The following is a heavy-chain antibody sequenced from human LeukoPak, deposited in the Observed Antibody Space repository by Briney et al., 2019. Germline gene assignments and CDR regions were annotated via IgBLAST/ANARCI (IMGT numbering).Heavy chain of an antibody. CDR1: GFTVSSNY. CDR3: ARNWRADY. V-gene: IGHV3-53*01. Sequence: QSGGSLRLSCAASGFTVSSNYMSWVRQAPGKGLEWVSVIYSGGSTYYADSVKGRFTISRDNSNNILYLQMNSLKDDDTAVYYCARNWRADYWGQGTLVTVSS. CDR2: IYSGGST. J-gene: IGHJ4*02.